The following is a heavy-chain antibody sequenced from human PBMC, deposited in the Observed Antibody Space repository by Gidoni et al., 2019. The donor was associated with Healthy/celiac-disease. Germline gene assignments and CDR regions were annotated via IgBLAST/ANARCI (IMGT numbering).Heavy chain of an antibody. CDR3: AREDYYDSSGYYPGAFDI. CDR2: IIPIFGTA. V-gene: IGHV1-69*01. J-gene: IGHJ3*02. D-gene: IGHD3-22*01. CDR1: GGTFSSYA. Sequence: QVQLVQSGAEVKKPGSSVKVSCKASGGTFSSYAISWVRQAPGQGLEWMGGIIPIFGTANYAQKFQGRVTITADESTSTAYMELSSLRSEDTAVYYCAREDYYDSSGYYPGAFDIWGQGTMVTVSS.